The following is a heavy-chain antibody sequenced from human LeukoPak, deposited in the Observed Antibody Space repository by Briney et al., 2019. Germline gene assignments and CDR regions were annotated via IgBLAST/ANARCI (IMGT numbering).Heavy chain of an antibody. CDR1: GFTFSSYA. CDR2: ISYDGFNK. V-gene: IGHV3-30-3*01. CDR3: AREMAV. Sequence: GGSLRLSCTAFGFTFSSYAMHWVRQAPGKGLEWVAVISYDGFNKCYADSVKGRFTISRDNSKNTLHLQMNSLRAEDTAVYYCAREMAVWGQGALVTVSS. J-gene: IGHJ4*02. D-gene: IGHD2-8*01.